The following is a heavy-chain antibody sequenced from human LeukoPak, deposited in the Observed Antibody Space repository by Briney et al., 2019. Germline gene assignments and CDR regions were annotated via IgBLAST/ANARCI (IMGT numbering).Heavy chain of an antibody. D-gene: IGHD3/OR15-3a*01. CDR2: IKSKTDGGTT. V-gene: IGHV3-15*01. CDR3: ASRVSFGQWGLL. Sequence: GGSLRLSCAASGFTFNNAWMSWVRQAPGKGLEWVGRIKSKTDGGTTDYAAPGKGRFTISRDNSKNTLYLQMNSLRAEDTAVYYCASRVSFGQWGLLWGQGTLVTVSS. CDR1: GFTFNNAW. J-gene: IGHJ4*02.